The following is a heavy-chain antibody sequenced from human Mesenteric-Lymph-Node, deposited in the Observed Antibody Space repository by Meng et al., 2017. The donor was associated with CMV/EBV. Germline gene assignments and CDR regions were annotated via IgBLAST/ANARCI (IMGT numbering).Heavy chain of an antibody. CDR3: AREYCSSSNCYPPGVFDI. J-gene: IGHJ3*02. V-gene: IGHV3-30-3*01. CDR1: GFTFSSYA. D-gene: IGHD2-2*01. CDR2: VSHDGSDK. Sequence: GESLKISCAASGFTFSSYAMHWVRQAPGKGLEWVAVVSHDGSDKYYADSVKGRFTISRDNSKNTLYLQMNSLRVEDTAVYYCAREYCSSSNCYPPGVFDIWGQGTMVTVSS.